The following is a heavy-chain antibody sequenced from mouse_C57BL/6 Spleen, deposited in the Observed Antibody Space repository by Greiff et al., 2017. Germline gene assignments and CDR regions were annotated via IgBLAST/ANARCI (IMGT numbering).Heavy chain of an antibody. CDR1: GYTFTSYT. D-gene: IGHD3-2*02. J-gene: IGHJ3*01. CDR2: INPSSGYT. V-gene: IGHV1-4*01. Sequence: QVQLQQSGAELARPGASVKMSCKASGYTFTSYTMHWVKQRPGQGLEWIGYINPSSGYTKYNQKFKDKATLTADKSSSTAYMQLSSLTSEDSAVYYCARSDSSGSWFAYWGQGTLVTVSA. CDR3: ARSDSSGSWFAY.